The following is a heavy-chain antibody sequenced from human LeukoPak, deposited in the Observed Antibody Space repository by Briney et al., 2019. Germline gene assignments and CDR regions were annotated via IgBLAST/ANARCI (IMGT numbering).Heavy chain of an antibody. J-gene: IGHJ4*02. Sequence: GGSLRLSCAASGFTFSTYGIHWVRQAPGKGLEWVAFIRYDGSNTHYADSVKGRFTISRDNSKNTLYLQMNSLRAEDTAMYYCAKVVRYYYDSSGSALDYWGQGTLVTVSS. CDR3: AKVVRYYYDSSGSALDY. D-gene: IGHD3-22*01. CDR2: IRYDGSNT. V-gene: IGHV3-30*02. CDR1: GFTFSTYG.